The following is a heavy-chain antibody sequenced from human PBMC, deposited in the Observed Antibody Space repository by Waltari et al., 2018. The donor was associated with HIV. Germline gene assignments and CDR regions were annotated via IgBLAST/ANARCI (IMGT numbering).Heavy chain of an antibody. CDR3: ARGSVRLKQQLEEPGAFDI. CDR1: GGSFSGYY. CDR2: LNHSGST. V-gene: IGHV4-34*01. Sequence: QVQLQQWGAGLLKPSETLSLTCAVYGGSFSGYYWSWIRQPPGKGLEWIGELNHSGSTNYNPSLKSRVTRSVDTSKNQFSLKLSSVTAADTAVYYCARGSVRLKQQLEEPGAFDIWGQGTMVTVSS. J-gene: IGHJ3*02. D-gene: IGHD6-13*01.